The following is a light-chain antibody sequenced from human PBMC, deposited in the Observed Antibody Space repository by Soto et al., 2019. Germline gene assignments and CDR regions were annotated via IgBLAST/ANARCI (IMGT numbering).Light chain of an antibody. CDR1: QSVSSN. CDR2: GAS. Sequence: EIVMTQSPATLSVSPGERATLSCRASQSVSSNLAWYQQKPGQAPRLLIYGASTRATGIPARFSGSGSGTAFTLTISSLQSEDFSVYYCQQYNNWPPWPFGQGAKVDIK. J-gene: IGKJ1*01. V-gene: IGKV3-15*01. CDR3: QQYNNWPPWP.